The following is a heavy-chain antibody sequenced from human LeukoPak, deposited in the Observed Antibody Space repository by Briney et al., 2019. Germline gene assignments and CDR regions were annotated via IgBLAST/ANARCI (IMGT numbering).Heavy chain of an antibody. CDR1: GYTFTSYG. CDR3: ARWEVPYYDILAGYGAWDY. V-gene: IGHV1-18*01. D-gene: IGHD3-9*01. Sequence: ASVKVSCKASGYTFTSYGISWVRQAPGQGLEWMGWISAYNGNTNYAQTLQGRVTMTTDTSTSTAYMELRSLRSDDTAVYYCARWEVPYYDILAGYGAWDYWGQGTLVTVSS. CDR2: ISAYNGNT. J-gene: IGHJ4*02.